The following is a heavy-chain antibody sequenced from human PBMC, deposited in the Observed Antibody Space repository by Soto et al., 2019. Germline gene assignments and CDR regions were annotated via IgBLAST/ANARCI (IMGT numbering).Heavy chain of an antibody. Sequence: GGSLRLSCAASGFTFSNYAVTWVRRAPGKGLEWVSTISNSGGSTYYADSVKGRFTISRDNSKNTVYLQMNGLRGEDTAVYYCGGSDTSGYYYLGLDVWGQGTTVTVSS. J-gene: IGHJ6*02. CDR2: ISNSGGST. CDR3: GGSDTSGYYYLGLDV. V-gene: IGHV3-23*01. D-gene: IGHD3-16*01. CDR1: GFTFSNYA.